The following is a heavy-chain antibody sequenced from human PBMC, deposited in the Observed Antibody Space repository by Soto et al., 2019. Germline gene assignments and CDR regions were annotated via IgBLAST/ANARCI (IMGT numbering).Heavy chain of an antibody. CDR1: GYTFTGYY. CDR2: INPNSGGT. D-gene: IGHD6-13*01. J-gene: IGHJ6*03. V-gene: IGHV1-2*02. Sequence: GASVKVSCKASGYTFTGYYMHWVRQAPGQGLEWMGWINPNSGGTNYAQKFQGRVTMTRDTSISTAYMELSRLRSDDTAVYYCARGLQTAAGYFGVDYYYYYYMDVWGKGTTVTVSS. CDR3: ARGLQTAAGYFGVDYYYYYYMDV.